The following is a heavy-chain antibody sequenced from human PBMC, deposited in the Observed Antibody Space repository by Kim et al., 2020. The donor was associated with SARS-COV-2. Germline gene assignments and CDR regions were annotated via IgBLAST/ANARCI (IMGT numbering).Heavy chain of an antibody. J-gene: IGHJ6*02. CDR2: IYYSGST. D-gene: IGHD6-25*01. CDR3: ARHLRQRPYYYYYYGMDF. Sequence: SETLSLTCTVSGGSISSYYWSWIRQPPGKGLEWIGYIYYSGSTNYNPSLKSRVTISVDTSKNQFSLKLSSVTAADTAVYYCARHLRQRPYYYYYYGMDFWGQGTTVTVSS. CDR1: GGSISSYY. V-gene: IGHV4-59*08.